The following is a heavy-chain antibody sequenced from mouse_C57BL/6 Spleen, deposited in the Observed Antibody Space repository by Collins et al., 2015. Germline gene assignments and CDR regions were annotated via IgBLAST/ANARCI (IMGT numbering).Heavy chain of an antibody. D-gene: IGHD1-3*01. CDR3: ARSYMNFAY. CDR2: ISYSGST. CDR1: GYSITSDYA. V-gene: IGHV3-2*02. Sequence: DVQLQESGPGLVKPSQSLSLTCTVTGYSITSDYAWNWIRQFPGNKLEWMGYISYSGSTNYNPSLKSRISITRDTSKNQFFLQLNSVTTEDTATYYCARSYMNFAYWGQGTLVTVSA. J-gene: IGHJ3*01.